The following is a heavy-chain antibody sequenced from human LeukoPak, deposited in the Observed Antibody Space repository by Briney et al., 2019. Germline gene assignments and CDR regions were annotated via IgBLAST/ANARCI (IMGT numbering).Heavy chain of an antibody. CDR1: GYTFTSYY. CDR2: INPSGGST. D-gene: IGHD3-9*01. Sequence: ASVKVSCKASGYTFTSYYMHWVRQAPGQGLEWMGIINPSGGSTSYAQKFQGRVTMTRDTSTSTVYMELSSLRSDDTAVYYCARDRSPARRYFDWLPYYFDYWGQGTLVTVSS. J-gene: IGHJ4*02. V-gene: IGHV1-46*01. CDR3: ARDRSPARRYFDWLPYYFDY.